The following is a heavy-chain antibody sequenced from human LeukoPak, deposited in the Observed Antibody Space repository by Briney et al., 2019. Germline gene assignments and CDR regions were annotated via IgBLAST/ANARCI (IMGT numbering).Heavy chain of an antibody. J-gene: IGHJ6*02. CDR1: GFTFSNYW. CDR2: IISDGSAT. D-gene: IGHD2-15*01. Sequence: PGGSLRLSCAAFGFTFSNYWMQWVSQAPGKGLVWVSRIISDGSATNYADSVKGRFTISRDNAKNTLYLQMNSLRVEDTAVYYCARDRVPYCSGVSCSVDVWGQGTTVTVAS. V-gene: IGHV3-74*01. CDR3: ARDRVPYCSGVSCSVDV.